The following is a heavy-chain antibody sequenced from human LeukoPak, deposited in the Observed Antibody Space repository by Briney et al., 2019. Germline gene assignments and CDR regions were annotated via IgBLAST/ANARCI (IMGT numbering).Heavy chain of an antibody. J-gene: IGHJ5*02. V-gene: IGHV4-34*01. CDR2: INHSGST. CDR1: GGSFSGYY. D-gene: IGHD3-10*01. Sequence: SETLSLTCAVYGGSFSGYYWSWIRQPPGKGLEWIGEINHSGSTNYNPSLKSRVAISVDTSKNQFSLKLSSVTASDTAVYYCARRLQRMVRGVILNWFDPWGQGTLVTVSS. CDR3: ARRLQRMVRGVILNWFDP.